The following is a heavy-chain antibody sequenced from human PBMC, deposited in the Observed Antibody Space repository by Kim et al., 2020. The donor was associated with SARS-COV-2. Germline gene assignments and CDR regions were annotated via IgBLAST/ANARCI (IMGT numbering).Heavy chain of an antibody. CDR2: IYYSGST. CDR1: GGSISSSSYY. J-gene: IGHJ3*02. CDR3: ARVTGGRLYYDILTGYYIEGAFDI. D-gene: IGHD3-9*01. V-gene: IGHV4-39*07. Sequence: SETLSLTCTVSGGSISSSSYYWGWIRQPPGKGLEWIGSIYYSGSTYYNPSLKSRVTISVDTSKNQFSLKLSSVTAADTAVYYCARVTGGRLYYDILTGYYIEGAFDIWGQGTMVTVSS.